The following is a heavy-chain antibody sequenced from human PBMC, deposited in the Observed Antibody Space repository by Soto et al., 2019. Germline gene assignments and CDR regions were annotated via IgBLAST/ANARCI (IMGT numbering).Heavy chain of an antibody. V-gene: IGHV1-18*01. CDR1: GYTFTSYG. J-gene: IGHJ4*02. Sequence: QVHLVQSGAEVKKPGASVKVSCKASGYTFTSYGITWVRQAPGQGLEWMGWISAHNGNTDSAQKLQGRGIVTRDTSTSTAYMELRSLISDDTAVYYCARGRYGDYWGQGDLVTVSS. CDR2: ISAHNGNT. D-gene: IGHD1-1*01. CDR3: ARGRYGDY.